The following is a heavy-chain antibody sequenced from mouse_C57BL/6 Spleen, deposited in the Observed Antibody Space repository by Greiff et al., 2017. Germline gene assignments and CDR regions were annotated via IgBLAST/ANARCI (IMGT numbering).Heavy chain of an antibody. J-gene: IGHJ4*01. CDR2: IYPRSGNT. CDR3: ARGTHYYGSSPYYYAMDY. D-gene: IGHD1-1*01. CDR1: GYTFTSYG. V-gene: IGHV1-81*01. Sequence: QVQLQQSGAELARPGASVKLSCKASGYTFTSYGISWVKQRTGQGLEWIGEIYPRSGNTYYNEKFKGKATLTADKSSSTAYMELRSLTSEASAVYFCARGTHYYGSSPYYYAMDYWGQGTSVTVSS.